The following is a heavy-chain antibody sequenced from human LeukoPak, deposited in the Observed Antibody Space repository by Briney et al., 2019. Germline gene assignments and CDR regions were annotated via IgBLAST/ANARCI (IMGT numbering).Heavy chain of an antibody. CDR1: GFTFSSYA. CDR2: ISYDGSNK. CDR3: ASTYGSGSHTDY. Sequence: GGSLRLSCAASGFTFSSYAMHWVRQAPGKGLEWVAVISYDGSNKYYADSVKGRFTISRDNSENTLYLQMNSLRAEDTAVYYCASTYGSGSHTDYWGQGTLVTVSS. D-gene: IGHD3-10*01. J-gene: IGHJ4*02. V-gene: IGHV3-30*04.